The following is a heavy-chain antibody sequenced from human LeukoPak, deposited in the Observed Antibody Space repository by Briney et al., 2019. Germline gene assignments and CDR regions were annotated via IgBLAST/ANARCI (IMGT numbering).Heavy chain of an antibody. Sequence: SETLSLTCTVSGGSISSSSYYWGWIRQPPGKGLEWIGSIYYSGSTYYNPSLNSRFTISVDTSKHQFSLKLSSVTAADTAVYYCARANWGLFDYWGQGTLVTVSS. D-gene: IGHD7-27*01. V-gene: IGHV4-39*01. CDR1: GGSISSSSYY. CDR3: ARANWGLFDY. CDR2: IYYSGST. J-gene: IGHJ4*02.